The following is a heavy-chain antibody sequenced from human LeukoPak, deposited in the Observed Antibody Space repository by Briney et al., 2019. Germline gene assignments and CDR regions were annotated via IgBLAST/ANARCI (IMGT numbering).Heavy chain of an antibody. CDR1: GFTFSDYS. CDR2: ISSSSSTI. D-gene: IGHD3-10*02. Sequence: PGGSLRLSCVASGFTFSDYSVVWVRQAPGKGLEWVSYISSSSSTIYYADSVKGRFTISRDNAKNSLYLQMNSLRAEDTAVYYCAELGITMIGGVWGKGTTVTISS. CDR3: AELGITMIGGV. J-gene: IGHJ6*04. V-gene: IGHV3-48*04.